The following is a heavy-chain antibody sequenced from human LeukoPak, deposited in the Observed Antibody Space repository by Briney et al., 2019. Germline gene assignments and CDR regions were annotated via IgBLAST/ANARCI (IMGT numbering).Heavy chain of an antibody. CDR2: IIPIFGTA. Sequence: SVKVSCKASGGTFSSYAIRWVRQAPGQGLEWMGGIIPIFGTANHAQKFQGRVTITTDESTSTAYMELSSLRSEDTAVYYCVRGSAALSRYWYFDLWGRGTLVTVSS. D-gene: IGHD2-2*01. CDR3: VRGSAALSRYWYFDL. J-gene: IGHJ2*01. V-gene: IGHV1-69*05. CDR1: GGTFSSYA.